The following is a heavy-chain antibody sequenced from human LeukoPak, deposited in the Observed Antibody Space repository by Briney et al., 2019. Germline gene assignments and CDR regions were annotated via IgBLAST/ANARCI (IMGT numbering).Heavy chain of an antibody. Sequence: GGSLRLSCAASGFTFSNYSMNWVRQAPGKGLGWVSYISSSNTIYYADSVKGRFTISRDNAKNSLYLQMNSLRAEDTAVYYCATELGDYWGQGTLVTVSS. CDR1: GFTFSNYS. CDR3: ATELGDY. V-gene: IGHV3-48*04. D-gene: IGHD3-10*01. CDR2: ISSSNTI. J-gene: IGHJ4*02.